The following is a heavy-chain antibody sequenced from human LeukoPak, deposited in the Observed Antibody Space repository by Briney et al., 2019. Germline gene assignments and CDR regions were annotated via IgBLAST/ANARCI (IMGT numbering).Heavy chain of an antibody. CDR2: INHSGST. Sequence: GSLRPSCAASGFTFSSYAMSWVRQPPGKGLEWIGEINHSGSTNYNPSLKSRVTISVDTSKNQFSLKLSSVTAADTAVYYCAREGGGYSYGHGRDDAFDIWGQGTMVTVSS. D-gene: IGHD5-18*01. J-gene: IGHJ3*02. CDR1: GFTFSSYA. CDR3: AREGGGYSYGHGRDDAFDI. V-gene: IGHV4-34*01.